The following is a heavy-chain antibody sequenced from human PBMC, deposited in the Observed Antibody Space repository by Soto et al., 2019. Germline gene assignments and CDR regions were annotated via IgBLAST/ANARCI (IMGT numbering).Heavy chain of an antibody. J-gene: IGHJ3*02. CDR3: ARAPLWDPDAAFDI. CDR2: ISSSSSYT. D-gene: IGHD3-10*01. V-gene: IGHV3-11*06. Sequence: PGGSLRLSCAASGFTFSDYYMSWIRQAPGKGLEWVSYISSSSSYTNYADSVKGRFTISRDNAKNSLYLQMNSLRAEDTAVYYCARAPLWDPDAAFDIWGQGTMVTVSS. CDR1: GFTFSDYY.